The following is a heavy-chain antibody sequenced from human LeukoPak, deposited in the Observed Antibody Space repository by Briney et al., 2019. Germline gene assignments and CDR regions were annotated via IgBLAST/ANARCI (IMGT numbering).Heavy chain of an antibody. Sequence: GASVKLSCKASGYTFTSYYIHWVRQAPGQGLGWMGIINPSGGSTSYAQKYPGRVTMTRDTSTSTVYMELSSVRSEDTAVYCCARSGSNYACHWFDPWGQGTLVTVSS. CDR1: GYTFTSYY. V-gene: IGHV1-46*01. CDR2: INPSGGST. D-gene: IGHD4-11*01. CDR3: ARSGSNYACHWFDP. J-gene: IGHJ5*02.